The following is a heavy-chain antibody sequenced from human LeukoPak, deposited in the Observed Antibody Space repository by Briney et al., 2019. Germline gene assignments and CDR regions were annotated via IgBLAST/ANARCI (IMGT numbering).Heavy chain of an antibody. CDR3: ARGVVVVPAAIIYYYGMDV. D-gene: IGHD2-2*01. V-gene: IGHV1-2*02. J-gene: IGHJ6*02. Sequence: ASVKVSCKASGYTFTGYYMHWVRQAPGQGLEWMGWINPNSGGTNYAQKFQGRVTMTRDTSISTAYVELSRLRSDDTAVYYCARGVVVVPAAIIYYYGMDVWGQGTTVTVSS. CDR2: INPNSGGT. CDR1: GYTFTGYY.